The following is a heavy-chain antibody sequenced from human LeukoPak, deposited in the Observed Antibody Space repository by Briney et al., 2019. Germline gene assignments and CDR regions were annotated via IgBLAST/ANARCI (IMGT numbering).Heavy chain of an antibody. D-gene: IGHD3/OR15-3a*01. CDR3: ARAQGSGLTDY. V-gene: IGHV4-59*01. CDR1: GGSLSSYY. Sequence: VKPSETLSLTCTVSGGSLSSYYWSWIRQPPGKGLEWIGYIYYSGTTHYNPSLESRVTISLDTSKNQFSLKLSSVNAADTAVYYCARAQGSGLTDYWGQGTLVTVSS. CDR2: IYYSGTT. J-gene: IGHJ4*02.